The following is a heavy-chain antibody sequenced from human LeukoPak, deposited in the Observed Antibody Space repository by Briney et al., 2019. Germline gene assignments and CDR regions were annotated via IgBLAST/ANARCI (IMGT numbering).Heavy chain of an antibody. J-gene: IGHJ6*03. CDR2: INHSGST. V-gene: IGHV4-34*01. D-gene: IGHD2-2*01. CDR1: GGSFSGYY. CDR3: ARDIVVVPAVLNYMDV. Sequence: PSETLSLTCAVYGGSFSGYYWSWIRQPPGKGLEWIGEINHSGSTNYNPSLKSRVTISVDTSKNQFSLKLSSVTAADTAVYYCARDIVVVPAVLNYMDVWGKGTTVTVSS.